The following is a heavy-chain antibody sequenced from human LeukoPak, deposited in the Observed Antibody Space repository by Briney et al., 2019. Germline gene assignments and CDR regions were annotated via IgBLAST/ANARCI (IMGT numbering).Heavy chain of an antibody. Sequence: SETLSLTCTVSGGSISSSSYYWGWIRQPPGKGLEWIGSIYYSGSTYYNPSLKSRVTISVDTSKNQFSLKLSSVTAADTAVYYCARVSRGTVVFDYWGQGTLVTVSS. D-gene: IGHD4-23*01. V-gene: IGHV4-39*07. J-gene: IGHJ4*02. CDR3: ARVSRGTVVFDY. CDR1: GGSISSSSYY. CDR2: IYYSGST.